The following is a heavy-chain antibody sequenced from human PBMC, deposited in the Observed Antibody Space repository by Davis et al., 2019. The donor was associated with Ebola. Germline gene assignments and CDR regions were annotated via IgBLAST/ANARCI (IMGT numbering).Heavy chain of an antibody. Sequence: PGGSLRLSCAASGFTVSSNYMSWVRQAPGKGLEWVSVIYSGGSTYYADSVKGRFTISRDNSKNTLYLQMNSLRAEDTAVYYCARNQGLRLLMSFWFDPWGQGTLVTVSS. D-gene: IGHD5-12*01. V-gene: IGHV3-53*01. J-gene: IGHJ5*02. CDR2: IYSGGST. CDR3: ARNQGLRLLMSFWFDP. CDR1: GFTVSSNY.